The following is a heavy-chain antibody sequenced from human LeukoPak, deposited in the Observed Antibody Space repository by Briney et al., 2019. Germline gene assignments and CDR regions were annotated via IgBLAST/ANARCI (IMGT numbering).Heavy chain of an antibody. CDR2: ISRAGCYK. D-gene: IGHD6-25*01. CDR3: AREAASYY. V-gene: IGHV3-21*01. Sequence: GGSLRLSCGASGFTFSSYGVYWVRQAPGKGLEWVSTISRAGCYKHYADSVKGRFVISRDNAKSSLYLQMNSLRDEDTGVYYCAREAASYYWGQGTRVSVSS. J-gene: IGHJ4*02. CDR1: GFTFSSYG.